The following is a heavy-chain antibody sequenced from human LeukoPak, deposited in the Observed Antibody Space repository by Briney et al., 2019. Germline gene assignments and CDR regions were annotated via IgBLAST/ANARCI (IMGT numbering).Heavy chain of an antibody. CDR3: AKDRAGAN. CDR2: ISWNSGSI. Sequence: RPGRSLRLSCAASGFTFDDYAMHWVRQAPGKGLEWVSGISWNSGSIGYADSVKGRFTISRDNSKRTLYLQMDSLRADDTAIYYCAKDRAGANWGQGTLVLVSS. V-gene: IGHV3-9*01. J-gene: IGHJ4*02. CDR1: GFTFDDYA.